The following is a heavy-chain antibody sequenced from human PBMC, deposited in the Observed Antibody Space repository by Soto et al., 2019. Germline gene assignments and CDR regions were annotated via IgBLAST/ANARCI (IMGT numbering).Heavy chain of an antibody. CDR2: IIPIFGTA. CDR3: ARDEGGNYGY. Sequence: QVQLVQSGAEVKKPGSSVKVSCKASGGTFSSYAISWVRQAPGQGLEWMGGIIPIFGTANYAQKFQGRVTITADESTSAAYMEVSSRRSEETAGYYGARDEGGNYGYWGQGTLVTVSS. D-gene: IGHD1-26*01. J-gene: IGHJ4*02. CDR1: GGTFSSYA. V-gene: IGHV1-69*01.